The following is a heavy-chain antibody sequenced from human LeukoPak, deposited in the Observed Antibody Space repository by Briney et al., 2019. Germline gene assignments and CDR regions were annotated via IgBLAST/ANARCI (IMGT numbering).Heavy chain of an antibody. CDR1: GFTFSSYS. J-gene: IGHJ6*02. CDR3: ARVLLLPAAPEDYYYGMDV. Sequence: GGSLRLSCAASGFTFSSYSMKWVRQAPGKGLEWVSSISSSSIYIYYTDSVRGRFTISRYNAKNSLYLQVNSLRAEDTAVYYCARVLLLPAAPEDYYYGMDVWGQGTTVTVSS. V-gene: IGHV3-21*01. D-gene: IGHD2-2*01. CDR2: ISSSSIYI.